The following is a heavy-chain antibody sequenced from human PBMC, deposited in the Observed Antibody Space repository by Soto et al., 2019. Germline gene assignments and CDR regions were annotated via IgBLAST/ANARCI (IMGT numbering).Heavy chain of an antibody. D-gene: IGHD4-17*01. CDR3: ARGVDYGDYVLFDY. CDR1: GFTFSSYD. J-gene: IGHJ4*02. Sequence: EVQLVESGGGLVQPGGSLRLSCAASGFTFSSYDMHWVRQATGKGLEWVSAIGTAGDTYYPGSVKGRFTISRENAKNALYLQMNSLRAGDTAVYYCARGVDYGDYVLFDYWGQGTLVTVSS. V-gene: IGHV3-13*01. CDR2: IGTAGDT.